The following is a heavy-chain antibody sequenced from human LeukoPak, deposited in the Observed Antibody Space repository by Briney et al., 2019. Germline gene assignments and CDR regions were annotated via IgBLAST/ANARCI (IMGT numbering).Heavy chain of an antibody. Sequence: GGSLRLSCAASGFTFSDYYMSWIRQAPGKGLEWVSYISSSGSTIYYADSVKGRFTISRDNAKNSLYLQMSSLRAEDTAVYYCARPLYPSVRGVVHYWGQGTLVTVSS. CDR1: GFTFSDYY. V-gene: IGHV3-11*01. D-gene: IGHD3-10*01. J-gene: IGHJ4*02. CDR3: ARPLYPSVRGVVHY. CDR2: ISSSGSTI.